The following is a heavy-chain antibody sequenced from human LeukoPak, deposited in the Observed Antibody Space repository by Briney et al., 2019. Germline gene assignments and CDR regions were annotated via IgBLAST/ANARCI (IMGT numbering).Heavy chain of an antibody. Sequence: GGSLRLSCAASGFTFSSYGMHWVRQAPGKGLEWVAVISYDGSNKYYADSVKGRFTISRDNSKNTLYLQMNSLRAEDTAVYYCARDSSNYVYYYGMDVWGQGTTVTVSS. V-gene: IGHV3-30*03. D-gene: IGHD3-10*01. CDR3: ARDSSNYVYYYGMDV. CDR1: GFTFSSYG. CDR2: ISYDGSNK. J-gene: IGHJ6*02.